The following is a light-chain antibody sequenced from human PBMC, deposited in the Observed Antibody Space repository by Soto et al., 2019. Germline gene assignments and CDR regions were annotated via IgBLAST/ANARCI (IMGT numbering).Light chain of an antibody. J-gene: IGKJ5*01. CDR1: QSISDN. CDR2: RAS. Sequence: EVLMTQSPDTLYVSPGERVTLFCRASQSISDNLAWYQQKPGQGPRLLVYRASTRTLGIPARFSGSESGTEFTLTISSLQSEDFAVYYCQQYNIWPITFGQGTRLEIK. V-gene: IGKV3-15*01. CDR3: QQYNIWPIT.